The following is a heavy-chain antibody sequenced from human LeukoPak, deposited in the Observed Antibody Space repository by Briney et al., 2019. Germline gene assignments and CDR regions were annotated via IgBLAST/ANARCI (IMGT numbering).Heavy chain of an antibody. V-gene: IGHV4-59*01. J-gene: IGHJ4*02. CDR1: GGSISSYY. CDR3: ARAPRGYFDY. CDR2: IYYSGST. Sequence: SETLSLTCTVPGGSISSYYWSWIRQPPGKGLESIGYIYYSGSTNYNPSLKSRVTISVDTSKNQFSLKLSSVTAADTAVYYCARAPRGYFDYWGQGTLVTVSS.